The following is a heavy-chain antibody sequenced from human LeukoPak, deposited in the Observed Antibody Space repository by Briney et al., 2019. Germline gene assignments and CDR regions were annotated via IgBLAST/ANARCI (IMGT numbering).Heavy chain of an antibody. CDR1: GFTFGNHW. J-gene: IGHJ4*02. Sequence: GGSLRLSCVGSGFTFGNHWMSWVRQAPGKGLEWVANINQDGSENFYADSLRGRFTISRDNAMKSLFLQIDSLRAEDTAVHYCAKDMGLGSYSGGFDYWGQGTLVTVSS. CDR3: AKDMGLGSYSGGFDY. D-gene: IGHD1-26*01. CDR2: INQDGSEN. V-gene: IGHV3-7*01.